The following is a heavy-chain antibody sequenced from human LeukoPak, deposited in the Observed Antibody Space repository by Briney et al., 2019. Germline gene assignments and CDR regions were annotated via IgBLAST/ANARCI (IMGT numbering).Heavy chain of an antibody. Sequence: GRSLRLSCAASGFTFDDYAMHWVRQAPGKGLEWVSGISWNSGSIGYADSVKGRFTISRDNAKNSLYLQMSSLRAEDTALYYCANSIAAAGGYYYGMDVWGQGTTVTVSS. CDR3: ANSIAAAGGYYYGMDV. J-gene: IGHJ6*02. CDR2: ISWNSGSI. CDR1: GFTFDDYA. V-gene: IGHV3-9*01. D-gene: IGHD6-13*01.